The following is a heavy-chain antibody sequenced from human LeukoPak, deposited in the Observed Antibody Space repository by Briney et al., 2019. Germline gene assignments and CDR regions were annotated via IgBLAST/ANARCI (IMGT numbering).Heavy chain of an antibody. CDR1: GGSFSGYY. J-gene: IGHJ4*02. CDR2: ISNSGNI. D-gene: IGHD4-11*01. V-gene: IGHV4-34*01. Sequence: SETLSLTCAVYGGSFSGYYWSWIRQPPGKGLEWIASISNSGNIYFNPSLKSRVTISVDTSENHVSLRLSSVTAADTAVYYCARPSMDYSDYEAYFAYWGQGPLVTVSS. CDR3: ARPSMDYSDYEAYFAY.